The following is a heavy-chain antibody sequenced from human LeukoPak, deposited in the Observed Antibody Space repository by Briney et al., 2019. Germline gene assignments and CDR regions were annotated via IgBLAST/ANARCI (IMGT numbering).Heavy chain of an antibody. CDR3: ANNFDY. J-gene: IGHJ4*02. CDR2: IWHDGNNK. Sequence: PGRSLRLSCAASGFTFGNYGMHWVRQAPGKGLEWVAVIWHDGNNKYYADSVKGRFTISRDNSKNTLYLQMNSLRAEDTAVYYCANNFDYWGQGTLVTVSS. V-gene: IGHV3-33*06. CDR1: GFTFGNYG.